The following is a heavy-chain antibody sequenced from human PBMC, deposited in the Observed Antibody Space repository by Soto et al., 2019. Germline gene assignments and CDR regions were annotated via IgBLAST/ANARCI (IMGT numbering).Heavy chain of an antibody. J-gene: IGHJ4*02. CDR2: VSYNGRKE. CDR1: GFTFSSYG. V-gene: IGHV3-30*18. Sequence: VQLVESGGGVVQPGRSLRLSCVGSGFTFSSYGMHWVRQAPGKGLEWVAVVSYNGRKEYYADSVKGRFSISRDNSKNTLYVQMNTLRDEDTAVYYCAKDSLRGEVPAALNFDNWGRGTLVIVSS. CDR3: AKDSLRGEVPAALNFDN. D-gene: IGHD2-2*01.